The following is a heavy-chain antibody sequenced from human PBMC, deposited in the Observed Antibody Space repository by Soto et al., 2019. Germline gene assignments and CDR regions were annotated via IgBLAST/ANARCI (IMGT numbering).Heavy chain of an antibody. CDR2: IYHTGVT. D-gene: IGHD1-26*01. Sequence: PSETLSLTCTVSGVSVSSGSYYWTWIRQSPGQAPEWIGYIYHTGVTSYIPSPKSQVSISVDTHKNKFSLNVTSVSAADTAVYYCVRDRLAYFESVGFDTWGQGTLVTVSS. CDR1: GVSVSSGSYY. CDR3: VRDRLAYFESVGFDT. J-gene: IGHJ5*02. V-gene: IGHV4-61*01.